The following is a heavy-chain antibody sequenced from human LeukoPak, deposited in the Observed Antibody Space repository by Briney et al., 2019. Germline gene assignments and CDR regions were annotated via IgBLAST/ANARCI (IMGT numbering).Heavy chain of an antibody. D-gene: IGHD5-18*01. CDR1: GGSTSSSSYY. J-gene: IGHJ4*02. V-gene: IGHV4-39*01. CDR2: IYYSGST. Sequence: PSETLSLTRTLSGGSTSSSSYYWGWIRQPPGKGLEWIGSIYYSGSTYYNPSLKSRVTISVDTSKNQCSLKLSSVTAADTAVYYCARSGAAMVYYFDYWGQGTLVTVSS. CDR3: ARSGAAMVYYFDY.